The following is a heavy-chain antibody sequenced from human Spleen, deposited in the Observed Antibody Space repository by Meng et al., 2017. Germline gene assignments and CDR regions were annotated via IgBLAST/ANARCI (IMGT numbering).Heavy chain of an antibody. J-gene: IGHJ5*02. CDR1: GFSLSTSGVG. CDR2: IYWDDDK. D-gene: IGHD6-25*01. Sequence: QITLKESGPTLVKPTQTITLTCTFSGFSLSTSGVGVGWIRQPPRKALEWLALIYWDDDKRYRSSLKSRLTITKDTSKNQVVLTMTNMDPVDTATYYCARGPEWFDPWGQGTLVTVSS. V-gene: IGHV2-5*02. CDR3: ARGPEWFDP.